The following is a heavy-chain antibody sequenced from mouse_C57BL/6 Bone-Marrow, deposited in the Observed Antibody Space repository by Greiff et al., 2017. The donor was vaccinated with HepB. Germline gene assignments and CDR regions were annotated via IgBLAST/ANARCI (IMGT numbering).Heavy chain of an antibody. J-gene: IGHJ3*01. CDR2: IYPGDGDT. CDR3: ARWLCGFAY. V-gene: IGHV1-82*01. D-gene: IGHD1-1*02. CDR1: GYAFSSSW. Sequence: QVQLQQSGPELVKPGASVKISCKASGYAFSSSWMNWVKQRPGKGLEWIGRIYPGDGDTNYNGKFKGKATLTADKSSSTAYMQLSSLTSEDSAVYFCARWLCGFAYWGQGTLVTVSA.